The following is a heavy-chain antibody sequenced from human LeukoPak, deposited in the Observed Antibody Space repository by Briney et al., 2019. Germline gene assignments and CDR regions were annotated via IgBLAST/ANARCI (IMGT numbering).Heavy chain of an antibody. Sequence: PGGSLRLSCAVSGLTFSNAWMSWVRQAPGKGLEWVGRIKSKTVGETTEYAAPVQGRFTISRDDSENTVYLQMSSLKTEDTAVYYCTTDIAVAGTFFDYWGQGTLVTVSS. D-gene: IGHD6-19*01. CDR2: IKSKTVGETT. CDR1: GLTFSNAW. CDR3: TTDIAVAGTFFDY. J-gene: IGHJ4*02. V-gene: IGHV3-15*01.